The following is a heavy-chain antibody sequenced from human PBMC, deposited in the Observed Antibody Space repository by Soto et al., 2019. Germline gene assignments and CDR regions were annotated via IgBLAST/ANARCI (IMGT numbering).Heavy chain of an antibody. J-gene: IGHJ6*02. CDR3: ARCGEVPAAISAGMGV. D-gene: IGHD2-2*02. Sequence: LRLSCAASGFTFSDYYMSWIRQAPGKGLEWVSYISSSGSTIYYADSVKGRFTISRDNAKNSLYLQMNSLRAEDTAVYYCARCGEVPAAISAGMGVWGQGTTVTVSS. V-gene: IGHV3-11*01. CDR2: ISSSGSTI. CDR1: GFTFSDYY.